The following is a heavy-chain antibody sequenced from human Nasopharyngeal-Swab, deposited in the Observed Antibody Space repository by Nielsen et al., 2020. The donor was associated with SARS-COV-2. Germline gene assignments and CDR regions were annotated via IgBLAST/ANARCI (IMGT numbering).Heavy chain of an antibody. J-gene: IGHJ6*02. V-gene: IGHV1-8*03. CDR3: ARRRGYSAYDYGMDV. CDR1: AYTFTSYE. D-gene: IGHD5-12*01. CDR2: MNPNSDNT. Sequence: ASVKVSCKASAYTFTSYEINWVRQATGQGLEWMGWMNPNSDNTGYAQKFQGRVTITMNTSISTAYMELSSLRPEDTAVYYCARRRGYSAYDYGMDVWGQGTTVTVSS.